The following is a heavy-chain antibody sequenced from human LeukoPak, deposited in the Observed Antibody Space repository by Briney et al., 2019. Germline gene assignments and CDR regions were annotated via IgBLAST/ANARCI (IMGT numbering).Heavy chain of an antibody. V-gene: IGHV3-30*02. Sequence: GGTLRLSCAASGFTFSSYGMDWVRQAPGKGLEWVAFIRYDGSNKYYADSVKGRFTISRDNSKNTLYLQMNSLRAEDTAVYYCAKDGGGYYPSYYYYMDVWGKGTTVTISS. CDR1: GFTFSSYG. CDR2: IRYDGSNK. J-gene: IGHJ6*03. CDR3: AKDGGGYYPSYYYYMDV. D-gene: IGHD3-22*01.